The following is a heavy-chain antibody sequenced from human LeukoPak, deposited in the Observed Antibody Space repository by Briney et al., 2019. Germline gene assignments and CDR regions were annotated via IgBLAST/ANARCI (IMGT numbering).Heavy chain of an antibody. D-gene: IGHD3-10*01. V-gene: IGHV3-48*02. CDR3: ARVGRGVYGMDV. J-gene: IGHJ6*02. Sequence: GGSLRLSCAASGFTVSSNYMTWVRQAPGKGLEWVSYIINSGGTTYYTDSVQGRFTISRDNARNSLYLQMNSLRDEDTAVYYCARVGRGVYGMDVWGQGTTVTVSS. CDR1: GFTVSSNY. CDR2: IINSGGTT.